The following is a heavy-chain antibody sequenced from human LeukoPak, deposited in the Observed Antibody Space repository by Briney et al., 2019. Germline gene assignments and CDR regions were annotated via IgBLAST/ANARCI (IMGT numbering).Heavy chain of an antibody. D-gene: IGHD5-18*01. CDR2: IYAGGTT. V-gene: IGHV3-53*05. J-gene: IGHJ4*02. Sequence: PGGSLRLSCAASGFTVSTNYMSWVRQAPGRGLEWVSVIYAGGTTYYADSVRGRFTISRDNSKNTLYLQMNSLRSEDTAVYYCARVAPPRGYSYGPSPFDYWGQGTLVTVSS. CDR1: GFTVSTNY. CDR3: ARVAPPRGYSYGPSPFDY.